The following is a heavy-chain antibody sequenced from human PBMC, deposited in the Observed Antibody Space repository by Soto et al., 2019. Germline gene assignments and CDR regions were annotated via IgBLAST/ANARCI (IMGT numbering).Heavy chain of an antibody. V-gene: IGHV3-74*01. CDR3: ERVADHSYDGADLALAAIDI. CDR1: GFTLSSLW. CDR2: VNGDESYT. Sequence: EVQLVESGGGLVQPGGSLRLSCAASGFTLSSLWVHWVRQAPGKGLMWVAGVNGDESYTSYADSVKGRFTLFRDNSKNTLLLQMNNLRAEDTALYYCERVADHSYDGADLALAAIDIWGRGKKVTVSS. D-gene: IGHD3-22*01. J-gene: IGHJ3*02.